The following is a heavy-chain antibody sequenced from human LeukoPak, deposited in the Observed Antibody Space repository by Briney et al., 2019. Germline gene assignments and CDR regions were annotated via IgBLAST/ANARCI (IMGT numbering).Heavy chain of an antibody. V-gene: IGHV1-69*06. J-gene: IGHJ6*03. Sequence: ASVKVSCKASGGTFRSYAISWVRQAPGQGLEWMGGIIPIFGTANYAQKFQGRVTITADKSTSTAYMELSSLRSEDTAVYYCARDRGAARYYYYYMDVWGKGTTVTVSS. CDR3: ARDRGAARYYYYYMDV. D-gene: IGHD6-6*01. CDR2: IIPIFGTA. CDR1: GGTFRSYA.